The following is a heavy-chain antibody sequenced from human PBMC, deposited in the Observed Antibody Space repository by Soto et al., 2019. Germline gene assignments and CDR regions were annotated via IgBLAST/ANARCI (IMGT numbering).Heavy chain of an antibody. CDR1: GYTFTGYY. V-gene: IGHV1-2*02. J-gene: IGHJ4*02. CDR3: ARVTGNYRLLERLLNFDY. Sequence: GASVKVSCKASGYTFTGYYMHWVRQAPGQGLEWMGWINPNSGGTNYAQKFQGRVTMTRDTSISTAYMELSRLRSDDTAVYYCARVTGNYRLLERLLNFDYWGQGTLVTVS. D-gene: IGHD3-3*01. CDR2: INPNSGGT.